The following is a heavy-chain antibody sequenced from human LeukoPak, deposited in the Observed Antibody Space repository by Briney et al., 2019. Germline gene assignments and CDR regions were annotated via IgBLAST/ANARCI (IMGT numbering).Heavy chain of an antibody. D-gene: IGHD4-17*01. CDR1: AFTFSTYA. V-gene: IGHV3-23*01. Sequence: PGGSLRLSCAASAFTFSTYAMNWVRQAPGKGLEWVSAISGSGGSTYYADSVKGRFTISRDNSKNTLYLQMNSLRAEDTAVYYCAKAYYGDYYDYWGQGALVTVSS. J-gene: IGHJ4*02. CDR3: AKAYYGDYYDY. CDR2: ISGSGGST.